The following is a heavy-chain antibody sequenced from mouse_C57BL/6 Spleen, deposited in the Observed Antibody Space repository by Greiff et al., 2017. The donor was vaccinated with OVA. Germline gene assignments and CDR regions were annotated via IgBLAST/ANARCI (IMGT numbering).Heavy chain of an antibody. CDR1: GYAFSSSW. V-gene: IGHV1-82*01. J-gene: IGHJ1*03. Sequence: QVQLKESGPELVKPGASVKISCKASGYAFSSSWMNWVKQRPGKGLEWIGRIYPGDGDTNYNGKFKGKATLTADKSSSTAYMQLSSLTSEDSAVYFCARYDYGSSCDWYFDVWGTGTTVTVSS. D-gene: IGHD1-1*01. CDR2: IYPGDGDT. CDR3: ARYDYGSSCDWYFDV.